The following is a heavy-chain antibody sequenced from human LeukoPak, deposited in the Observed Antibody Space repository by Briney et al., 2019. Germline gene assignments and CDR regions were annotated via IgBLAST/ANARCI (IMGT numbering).Heavy chain of an antibody. CDR3: ARAGITYCTNGVCYRDYYYYYMDV. D-gene: IGHD2-8*01. J-gene: IGHJ6*03. CDR1: GYTFTSYY. V-gene: IGHV1-46*01. Sequence: ASVKVSCKASGYTFTSYYMHWVRQAPGQGLEWMGIINPSGGSTSYAQKFQGRVTMTRDMSTSTVYMELSSLRSEDTAVYYCARAGITYCTNGVCYRDYYYYYMDVWGKGTTVTVSS. CDR2: INPSGGST.